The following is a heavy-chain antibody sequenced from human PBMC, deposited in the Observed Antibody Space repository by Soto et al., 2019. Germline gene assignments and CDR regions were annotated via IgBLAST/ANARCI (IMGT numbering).Heavy chain of an antibody. CDR1: GGSISSYY. V-gene: IGHV4-59*01. CDR3: ARELGYCSGGSCSQLYWYFDL. D-gene: IGHD2-15*01. Sequence: QVQLQESGPGLVKPSETLSLTCTVSGGSISSYYWSWIRQPPGKGLEWIGYIYYSGSTNYNPSLKGRVTISVDTSNNQFSLKLSSVTAADTAVYYCARELGYCSGGSCSQLYWYFDLWGRGTLVTVSS. CDR2: IYYSGST. J-gene: IGHJ2*01.